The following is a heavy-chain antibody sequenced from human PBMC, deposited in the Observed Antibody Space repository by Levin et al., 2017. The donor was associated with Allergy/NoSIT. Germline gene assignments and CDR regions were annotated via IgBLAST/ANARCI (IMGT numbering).Heavy chain of an antibody. J-gene: IGHJ4*02. Sequence: GASVKVSCKTSGYTFTTYVISWVRQAPGQGPEWMGWISPDNGNTNYAQKFQGRLTMTTDTSTSTAYMELRNLRSDDAAVYYCARGDVNIGVGVAASLDYWGQGTLVTVSS. D-gene: IGHD2-15*01. CDR1: GYTFTTYV. CDR3: ARGDVNIGVGVAASLDY. V-gene: IGHV1-18*01. CDR2: ISPDNGNT.